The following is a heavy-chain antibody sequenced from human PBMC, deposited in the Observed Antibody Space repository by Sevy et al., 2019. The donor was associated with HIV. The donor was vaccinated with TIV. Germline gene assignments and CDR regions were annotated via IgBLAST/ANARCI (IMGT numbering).Heavy chain of an antibody. CDR3: AREVQSIRFDP. V-gene: IGHV1-18*01. CDR1: GYTFTNYG. D-gene: IGHD6-6*01. J-gene: IGHJ5*02. Sequence: ASVKVSCKASGYTFTNYGSSWVRQAPGQGLEWMGRISTYNGNTNYAQKLQGRVTMTTDTSTSTAYMELRSLRSDDTAVYYCAREVQSIRFDPWGQGTLVTVSS. CDR2: ISTYNGNT.